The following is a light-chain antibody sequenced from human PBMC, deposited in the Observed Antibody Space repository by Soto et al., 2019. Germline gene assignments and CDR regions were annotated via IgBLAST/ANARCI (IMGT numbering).Light chain of an antibody. J-gene: IGKJ4*01. CDR2: DAS. V-gene: IGKV3-11*01. CDR1: QSVSSY. Sequence: EIVLTQSPATLSLSPGDRATLSCRASQSVSSYLAWYQQKPGQAPRLLIYDASNWATGIPARFSGSGSGTEFTLTITSLQPEDFAVYYCQHRSNWPSTFGGGTKVEIK. CDR3: QHRSNWPST.